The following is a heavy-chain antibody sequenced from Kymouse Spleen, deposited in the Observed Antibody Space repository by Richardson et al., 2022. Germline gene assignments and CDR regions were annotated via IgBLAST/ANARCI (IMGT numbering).Heavy chain of an antibody. CDR3: AKDGRITGTTNYFDY. CDR1: GFTFSSYG. CDR2: ISYDGSNK. V-gene: IGHV3-30*18. J-gene: IGHJ4*02. Sequence: QVQLVESGGGVVQPGRSLRLSCAASGFTFSSYGMHWVRQAPGKGLEWVAVISYDGSNKYYADSVKGRFTISRDNSKNTLYLQMNSLRAEDTAVYYCAKDGRITGTTNYFDYWGQGTLVTVSS. D-gene: IGHD1-7*01.